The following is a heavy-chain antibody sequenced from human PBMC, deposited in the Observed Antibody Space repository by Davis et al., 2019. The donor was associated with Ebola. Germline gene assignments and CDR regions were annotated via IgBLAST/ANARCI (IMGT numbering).Heavy chain of an antibody. Sequence: SETLSPTCTVSGDSVSSRFWSWVRQTPGKGLEWIGSISYSGNTNYNPSLKSRVIISIDTSKNQFSLRLTSLSAADTALYYCARDRKRNDYDSYFDYWGQGTLVTVSS. CDR1: GDSVSSRF. CDR2: ISYSGNT. CDR3: ARDRKRNDYDSYFDY. V-gene: IGHV4-59*02. J-gene: IGHJ4*02. D-gene: IGHD1-1*01.